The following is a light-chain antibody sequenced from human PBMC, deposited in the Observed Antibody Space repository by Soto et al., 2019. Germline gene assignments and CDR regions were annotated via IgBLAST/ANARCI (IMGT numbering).Light chain of an antibody. J-gene: IGKJ3*01. V-gene: IGKV3-20*01. CDR3: QQYGRF. CDR1: QSVSSRF. Sequence: EIVLMQTPGTLSLSPGDRATLSCTASQSVSSRFLAWYRQKPGQATRLLIYAASNRATGIPERFSGSGSGTDFTLTISRLEPEDFAVYYCQQYGRFFGPGTKVDIK. CDR2: AAS.